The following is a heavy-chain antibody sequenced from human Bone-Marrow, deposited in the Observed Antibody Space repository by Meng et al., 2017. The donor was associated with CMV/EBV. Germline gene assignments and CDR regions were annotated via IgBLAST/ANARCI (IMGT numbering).Heavy chain of an antibody. CDR2: IIPSLAIT. Sequence: SVKVSCKASGGTFSSFTISWVRQAPGQGLEWMGRIIPSLAITNYAQRFRGRVTITADISTSTAYMEVSRLRFEDTAVYYCVRDPYYYGSKNLLMDVWGQGTTVTVSS. CDR1: GGTFSSFT. J-gene: IGHJ6*02. V-gene: IGHV1-69*04. CDR3: VRDPYYYGSKNLLMDV. D-gene: IGHD3-10*01.